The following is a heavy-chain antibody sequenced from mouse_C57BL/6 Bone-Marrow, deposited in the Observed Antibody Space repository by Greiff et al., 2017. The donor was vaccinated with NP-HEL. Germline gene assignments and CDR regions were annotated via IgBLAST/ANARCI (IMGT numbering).Heavy chain of an antibody. CDR2: IRPGGCST. CDR3: ARQRGNGSSSAWFAY. D-gene: IGHD1-1*01. Sequence: EVNVVESGGDLVKPGGSLKLSCAASGFSFSSYGMSWVRQTPDQRLDWVATIRPGGCSTSYPDSVKGRFTISRDNAKNTLYLQMSSQKSEDTAMYYCARQRGNGSSSAWFAYWGQGTTLTVSS. J-gene: IGHJ2*01. CDR1: GFSFSSYG. V-gene: IGHV5-6*01.